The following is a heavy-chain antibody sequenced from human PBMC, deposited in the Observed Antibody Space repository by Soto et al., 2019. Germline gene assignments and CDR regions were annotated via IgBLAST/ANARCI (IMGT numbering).Heavy chain of an antibody. D-gene: IGHD5-12*01. CDR2: IYYSGST. CDR1: GGSISSGGYY. Sequence: LSLTCTVSGGSISSGGYYWSWIRQHPGKGLEWIGYIYYSGSTYYNPSLKSRVTISVDTSKNQFSLKLSSVTAADTAVYYCALAYSGYDLSWFDPWGQGTLVTVSS. V-gene: IGHV4-31*03. J-gene: IGHJ5*02. CDR3: ALAYSGYDLSWFDP.